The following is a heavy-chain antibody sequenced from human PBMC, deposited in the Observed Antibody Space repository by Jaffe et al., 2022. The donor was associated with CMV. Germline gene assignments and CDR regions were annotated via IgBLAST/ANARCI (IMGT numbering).Heavy chain of an antibody. J-gene: IGHJ5*02. CDR1: GFTFDDYA. Sequence: EVQLVESGGGLVQPGRSLRLSCAASGFTFDDYAMHWVRQAPGKGLEWVSGISWNSGSIGYADSVKGRFTISRDNAKNSLYLQMNSLRAEDTALYYCAKDKGQWLVRGSLEFDPWGQGTLVTVSS. V-gene: IGHV3-9*01. D-gene: IGHD6-19*01. CDR3: AKDKGQWLVRGSLEFDP. CDR2: ISWNSGSI.